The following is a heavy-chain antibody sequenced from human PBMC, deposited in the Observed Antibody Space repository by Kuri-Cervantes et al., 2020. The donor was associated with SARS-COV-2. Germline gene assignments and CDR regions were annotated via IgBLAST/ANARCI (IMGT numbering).Heavy chain of an antibody. J-gene: IGHJ6*03. CDR2: IKSDGGST. CDR1: GFTFSSYW. Sequence: GESLKISCAASGFTFSSYWMHWVRQAPGKGLVWVSRIKSDGGSTSYADSVKGRFTISRDNAKNTLYLQMNSLRAEDTAVYYCAKGPGNYYYYYMDVWGKGTTVTVSS. CDR3: AKGPGNYYYYYMDV. D-gene: IGHD1-26*01. V-gene: IGHV3-74*01.